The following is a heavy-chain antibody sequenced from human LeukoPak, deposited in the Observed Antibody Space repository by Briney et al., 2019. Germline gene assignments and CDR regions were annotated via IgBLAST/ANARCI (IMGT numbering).Heavy chain of an antibody. CDR3: ARGYYDSSGYLISYNWFDP. Sequence: SETLSLTCTVSGGSISHYYWSWIRQPPGKGLEWIGYIYYSGSTNYNPSLKSRVTISVDTSKNQFSLKLSSVTAADTAVYYRARGYYDSSGYLISYNWFDPWGQGTLVTVSS. D-gene: IGHD3-22*01. J-gene: IGHJ5*02. CDR1: GGSISHYY. V-gene: IGHV4-59*01. CDR2: IYYSGST.